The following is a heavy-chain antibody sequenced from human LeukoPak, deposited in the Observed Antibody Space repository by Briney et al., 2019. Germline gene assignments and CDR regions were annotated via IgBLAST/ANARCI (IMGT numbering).Heavy chain of an antibody. CDR1: GGSVSSGGYY. D-gene: IGHD3-22*01. J-gene: IGHJ5*02. CDR2: IFYSGST. V-gene: IGHV4-31*03. Sequence: ASQTLSLTCTVSGGSVSSGGYYWTWIRQHPGTGWDFIGYIFYSGSTYYNPSLKSRVTISLDTSNNQFSLKLSSVTAADTAVYYCARVGSYAGSGYYSHNWFDPWGQGTLVTVSS. CDR3: ARVGSYAGSGYYSHNWFDP.